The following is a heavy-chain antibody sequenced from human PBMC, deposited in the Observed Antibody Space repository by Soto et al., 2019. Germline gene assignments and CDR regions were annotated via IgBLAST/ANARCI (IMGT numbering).Heavy chain of an antibody. CDR1: GGSSSRYY. CDR2: IYYSWIT. J-gene: IGHJ6*02. D-gene: IGHD3-3*01. V-gene: IGHV4-59*01. Sequence: SATLAVTCTVSGGSSSRYYWSWIRQPPGKGLEWIGYIYYSWITNYNPSLKSRVTISVDTSKNQFSLKLSSVTAADPAVYYCARGDSLRFPSYYGMDVWGQGPTVTVSS. CDR3: ARGDSLRFPSYYGMDV.